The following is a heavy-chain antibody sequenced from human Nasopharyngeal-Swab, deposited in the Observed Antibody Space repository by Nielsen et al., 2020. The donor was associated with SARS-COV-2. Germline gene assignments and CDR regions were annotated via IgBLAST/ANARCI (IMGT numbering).Heavy chain of an antibody. Sequence: ASVKVSCKVSGYTLTELSMHWVRQAPGKGLEWMGGFDPEDVETIYAQKFQGRVTMTEDTSTDTAYMELSSLRSEDTAVYYCATAFSYSGSYYPDYCGQGTLVTVSS. CDR2: FDPEDVET. CDR3: ATAFSYSGSYYPDY. CDR1: GYTLTELS. D-gene: IGHD1-26*01. J-gene: IGHJ4*02. V-gene: IGHV1-24*01.